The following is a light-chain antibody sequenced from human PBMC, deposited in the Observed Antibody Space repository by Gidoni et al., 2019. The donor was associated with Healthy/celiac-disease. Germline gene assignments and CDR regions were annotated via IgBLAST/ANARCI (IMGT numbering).Light chain of an antibody. CDR2: AAS. J-gene: IGKJ1*01. CDR3: QQSYSTTWT. CDR1: QSISSY. Sequence: DIQMTQSPSSLSASVGDRVTITCRASQSISSYLNWYQQKPGKAPKLLIYAASSLQSGDPSRFSGSGSGTDFTLTISSLQPEDFATYYCQQSYSTTWTFXXXTKVEIK. V-gene: IGKV1-39*01.